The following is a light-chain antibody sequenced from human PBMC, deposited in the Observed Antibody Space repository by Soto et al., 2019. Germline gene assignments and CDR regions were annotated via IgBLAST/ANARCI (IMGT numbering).Light chain of an antibody. CDR3: CSYAGSYTYYV. CDR1: SSEFGGYNY. J-gene: IGLJ1*01. Sequence: FSLTPPPSVSGSPGQAVTLPCTGTSSEFGGYNYVSWYQQHPGKAPKLMICDVIKRPSGVPDRFSGSKSGNTASLTISGLQAEDEADYYCCSYAGSYTYYVFGTGTKVTVL. V-gene: IGLV2-11*01. CDR2: DVI.